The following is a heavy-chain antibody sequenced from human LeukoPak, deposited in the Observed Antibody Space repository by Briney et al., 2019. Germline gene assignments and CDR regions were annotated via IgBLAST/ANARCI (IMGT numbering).Heavy chain of an antibody. V-gene: IGHV1-69*13. CDR1: GGTFTSYA. CDR3: ACGRYCSSTSCYYYYYYGMDV. Sequence: SGKVSCKASGGTFTSYAISWVRQAPGQGLEWMGGIIHIFGTANYAQKFQGRVTITADESTSTAYMELSGLRSEDTAVYYCACGRYCSSTSCYYYYYYGMDVWGQGTTVTVSS. J-gene: IGHJ6*02. CDR2: IIHIFGTA. D-gene: IGHD2-2*01.